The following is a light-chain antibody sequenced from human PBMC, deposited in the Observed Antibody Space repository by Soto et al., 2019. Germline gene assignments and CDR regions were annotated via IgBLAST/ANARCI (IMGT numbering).Light chain of an antibody. Sequence: QPVLTQSSSASASLGSSVKLTCTLSSGHSSYIIAWHHQQPEKAPRFLMTLEGSGSYNKGSGVSDRFSGSSSGSDRYLTISNLQSGDEADYYCETWDSRGVVFGGGTKLTVL. CDR3: ETWDSRGVV. CDR1: SGHSSYI. V-gene: IGLV4-60*03. CDR2: LEGSGSY. J-gene: IGLJ2*01.